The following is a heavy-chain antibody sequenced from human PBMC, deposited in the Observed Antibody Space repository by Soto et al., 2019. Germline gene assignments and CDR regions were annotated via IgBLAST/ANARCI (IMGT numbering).Heavy chain of an antibody. V-gene: IGHV3-23*01. CDR1: GFTFRSYG. CDR3: AKDGFGGAIDY. CDR2: ISGSGTNM. J-gene: IGHJ4*02. D-gene: IGHD3-3*01. Sequence: EVLLLESGGGLAQPGGSLRLSCAASGFTFRSYGMHWVRQPPGRGLEWVATISGSGTNMYHAPSVEGRFTISRDNSQNTLFLQMNSLRVEVAARYYCAKDGFGGAIDYWGQGTLVTVSS.